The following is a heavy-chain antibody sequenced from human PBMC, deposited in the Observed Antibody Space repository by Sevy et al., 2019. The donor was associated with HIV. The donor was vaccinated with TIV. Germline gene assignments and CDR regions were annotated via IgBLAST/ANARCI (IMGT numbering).Heavy chain of an antibody. D-gene: IGHD6-6*01. CDR1: GFSFSSYG. Sequence: GGSLRLSCSASGFSFSSYGLQWVRQAPGKGLEYVSAISGNGGSKDYADSVKGRLTISRDNSKNTLYLQMSSLRAEDTAVYYCAKLPEYASSFDYWGQGAVVTVSS. J-gene: IGHJ4*02. V-gene: IGHV3-64D*06. CDR2: ISGNGGSK. CDR3: AKLPEYASSFDY.